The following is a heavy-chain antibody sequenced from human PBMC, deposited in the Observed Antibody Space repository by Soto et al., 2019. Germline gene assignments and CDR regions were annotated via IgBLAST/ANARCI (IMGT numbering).Heavy chain of an antibody. V-gene: IGHV5-10-1*01. D-gene: IGHD5-18*01. CDR3: ARRLSDTATFWY. CDR2: IDPSDSYT. Sequence: GESLKISCKGSGYSFTSYWISWVRQMPGEGLEWMGRIDPSDSYTNYSPSFQGHVTISADKSISTAYLQWSSLKASDTAMYYCARRLSDTATFWYWGQGTLVTVSS. J-gene: IGHJ4*02. CDR1: GYSFTSYW.